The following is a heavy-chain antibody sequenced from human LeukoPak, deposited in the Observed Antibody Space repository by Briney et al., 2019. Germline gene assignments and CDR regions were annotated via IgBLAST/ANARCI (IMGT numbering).Heavy chain of an antibody. D-gene: IGHD3-16*02. V-gene: IGHV3-48*04. J-gene: IGHJ4*02. CDR2: ISSSSTI. CDR1: GFTFSSYS. CDR3: ARGNMITFGGVIARVFDY. Sequence: GGSLRLSCAASGFTFSSYSMNWVRQAPGKGLEWVSYISSSSTIYYADSVKGRFTISRDNAKNSLYLQMNSLRAEDTAVYYCARGNMITFGGVIARVFDYWGQGTLVTVSS.